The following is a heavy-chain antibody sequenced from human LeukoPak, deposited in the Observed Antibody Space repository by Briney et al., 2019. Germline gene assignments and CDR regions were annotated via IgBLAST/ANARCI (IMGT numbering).Heavy chain of an antibody. CDR1: GGSISSYY. D-gene: IGHD6-13*01. CDR2: IYTSGST. Sequence: SETLSLTCTVSGGSISSYYWSGIRQPAGEGRGWIGRIYTSGSTNYNPSLKSRVTMSVDTSKNQFSLKLSSVTAADTAVYYCARSPIAAVTPYYFDYWGQGTLVTVSS. CDR3: ARSPIAAVTPYYFDY. V-gene: IGHV4-4*07. J-gene: IGHJ4*02.